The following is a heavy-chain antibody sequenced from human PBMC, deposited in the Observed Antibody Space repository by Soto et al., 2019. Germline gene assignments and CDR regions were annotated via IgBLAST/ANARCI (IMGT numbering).Heavy chain of an antibody. V-gene: IGHV2-5*02. Sequence: TLKESGPTLVKPTQTLTLTCTFSGFSLSTSGVGVGWIRQPPGKALEWLALIYWDDDKRYSPSLKSRLTITKGTSKNQVGLTMTNMDPVDTATYYCAHSLIPNWGSRGAFDYWGQGTLVTVSS. D-gene: IGHD7-27*01. J-gene: IGHJ4*02. CDR2: IYWDDDK. CDR1: GFSLSTSGVG. CDR3: AHSLIPNWGSRGAFDY.